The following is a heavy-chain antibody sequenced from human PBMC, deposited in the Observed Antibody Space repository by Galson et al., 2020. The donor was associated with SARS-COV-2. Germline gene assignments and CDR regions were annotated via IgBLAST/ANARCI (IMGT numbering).Heavy chain of an antibody. CDR2: MSLDGRNK. V-gene: IGHV3-30*03. D-gene: IGHD3-3*01. J-gene: IGHJ6*02. Sequence: TGGSLRLSCAASGFTLSTYDMHWVRQAPGKGLEWVAVMSLDGRNKYYADSVRGRITMSRDNSENTLYLQLNSLRPDDTAVYYCARELKIFGCADVWGQGTTVIVSS. CDR1: GFTLSTYD. CDR3: ARELKIFGCADV.